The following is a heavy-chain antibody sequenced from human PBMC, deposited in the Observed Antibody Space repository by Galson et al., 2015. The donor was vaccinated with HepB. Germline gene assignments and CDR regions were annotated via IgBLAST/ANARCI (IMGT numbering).Heavy chain of an antibody. D-gene: IGHD2-2*01. Sequence: SLRLSCAASGFTFSSYGMHWVRQAPGKGLEWVAVISYDGSNKYYADSVKGRFTISRDNSKNTLYLQMNSLRAEDTAVYYCAKAGRSRGLYYYYGMDVWGQGTTVTVSS. CDR2: ISYDGSNK. J-gene: IGHJ6*02. CDR3: AKAGRSRGLYYYYGMDV. V-gene: IGHV3-30*18. CDR1: GFTFSSYG.